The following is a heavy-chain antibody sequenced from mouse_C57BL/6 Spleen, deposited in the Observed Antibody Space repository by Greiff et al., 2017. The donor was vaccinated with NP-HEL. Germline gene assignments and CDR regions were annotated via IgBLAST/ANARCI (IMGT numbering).Heavy chain of an antibody. CDR1: GFNIKNTY. CDR2: IDPANGNT. CDR3: ASQLGRDWYFDV. D-gene: IGHD4-1*02. Sequence: EVQLVESVAELVRPGASVKLSCTASGFNIKNTYMHWVKQRPEQGLEWIGRIDPANGNTKYAPKFQGKATITADTSSNTAYLQLSSLTSEDTAIYYCASQLGRDWYFDVWGTGTTVTVSS. J-gene: IGHJ1*03. V-gene: IGHV14-3*01.